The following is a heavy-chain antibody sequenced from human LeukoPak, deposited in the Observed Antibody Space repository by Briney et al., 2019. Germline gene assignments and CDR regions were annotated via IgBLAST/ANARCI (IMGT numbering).Heavy chain of an antibody. V-gene: IGHV4-59*01. Sequence: SETLSLTCSVPGGSISRYYWGWIRQSPGKGLEWIGYMFYTGTTNYNPSLKSRLTISVDTSKNQFSLRLRSVTAADTAVYYCARGEGSGWYYFDYWGQGILVSVSS. J-gene: IGHJ4*02. CDR1: GGSISRYY. D-gene: IGHD6-19*01. CDR3: ARGEGSGWYYFDY. CDR2: MFYTGTT.